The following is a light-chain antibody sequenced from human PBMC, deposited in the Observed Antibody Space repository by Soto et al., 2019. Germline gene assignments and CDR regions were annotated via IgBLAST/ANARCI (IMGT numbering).Light chain of an antibody. V-gene: IGLV2-8*01. CDR1: SSDVGRYNF. Sequence: QSALTQPPSASGSPGQSVTISCTGTSSDVGRYNFVSWYQHHPGKAPKLMIYDVSQRPSGVPDRFSGSKSGNTASLTVSGLQAEDEADYYCSSYTSSSSWVFGGGTKLTVL. CDR3: SSYTSSSSWV. J-gene: IGLJ3*02. CDR2: DVS.